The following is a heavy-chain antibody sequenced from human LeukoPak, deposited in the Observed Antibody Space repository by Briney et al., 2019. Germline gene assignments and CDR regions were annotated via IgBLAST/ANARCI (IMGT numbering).Heavy chain of an antibody. CDR2: IYYSGST. D-gene: IGHD6-6*01. Sequence: PSETLSLTCTVSGGSISSYYWSWIRQPPGKGLEGMGYIYYSGSTNYNPYLTSRVTISVDTSKNQFSLKLSSVTAADTAVYYCARVIAAAAFGMDVWGKGTTVTVSS. J-gene: IGHJ6*04. CDR1: GGSISSYY. CDR3: ARVIAAAAFGMDV. V-gene: IGHV4-59*01.